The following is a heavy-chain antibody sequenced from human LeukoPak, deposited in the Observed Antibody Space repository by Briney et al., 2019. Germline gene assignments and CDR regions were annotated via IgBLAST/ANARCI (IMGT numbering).Heavy chain of an antibody. J-gene: IGHJ6*02. CDR1: GGAFSGYY. V-gene: IGHV4-34*01. CDR2: INHSGRT. CDR3: ARHPYGSGRYSEAHYHSYYGMDV. Sequence: SETLSLTCAVYGGAFSGYYWSWIRQPPGKGLEWIGEINHSGRTNHNPSLRSRVTISVDRSKNQVSLKVSPVIAADTAVYFCARHPYGSGRYSEAHYHSYYGMDVWGQGTTVTVSS. D-gene: IGHD3-10*01.